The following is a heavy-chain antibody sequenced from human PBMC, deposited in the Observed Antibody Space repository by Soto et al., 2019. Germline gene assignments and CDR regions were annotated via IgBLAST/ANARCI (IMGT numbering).Heavy chain of an antibody. CDR1: GFTFSAYA. D-gene: IGHD6-19*01. V-gene: IGHV3-23*01. Sequence: VQLLESGGGLVQPGGSLRLSCAASGFTFSAYAMSWVRQAPGKGLQWVSAISGGGGDTYYADSVKGRFTISRDNSKNTLYLQMHSLRAEDTAVYYCAKGGTSSGPYYYGMDVWGQGTTVTVSS. J-gene: IGHJ6*02. CDR2: ISGGGGDT. CDR3: AKGGTSSGPYYYGMDV.